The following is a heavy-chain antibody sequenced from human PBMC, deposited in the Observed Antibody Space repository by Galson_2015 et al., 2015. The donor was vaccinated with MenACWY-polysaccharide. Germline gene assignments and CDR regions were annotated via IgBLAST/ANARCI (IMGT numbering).Heavy chain of an antibody. J-gene: IGHJ6*02. CDR2: IKKDGSEK. CDR1: GFTFKNYW. Sequence: SLRLSCAVSGFTFKNYWMSWVRQAPGKGLEWVANIKKDGSEKYCVDSVKGRFTISRDNARNSLYLQMNGLRAEDTAVYYCARSHYGMDVWGQGTTVTVS. V-gene: IGHV3-7*01. CDR3: ARSHYGMDV.